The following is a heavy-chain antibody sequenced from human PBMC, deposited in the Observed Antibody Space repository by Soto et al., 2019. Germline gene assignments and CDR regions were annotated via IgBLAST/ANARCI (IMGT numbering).Heavy chain of an antibody. CDR1: GFTFSSYA. D-gene: IGHD6-13*01. J-gene: IGHJ5*02. CDR3: ASSSSWYVHSAFDP. Sequence: QVQLVESGGGVVQPGRSLRLSCAASGFTFSSYAMHWVRQAPGKGLEWVAVISYDGSNKYYADSVKGRFTISRDNSKNTLYLGMNSLRAEDTAVYYCASSSSWYVHSAFDPWGQGTLVTVSS. V-gene: IGHV3-30*14. CDR2: ISYDGSNK.